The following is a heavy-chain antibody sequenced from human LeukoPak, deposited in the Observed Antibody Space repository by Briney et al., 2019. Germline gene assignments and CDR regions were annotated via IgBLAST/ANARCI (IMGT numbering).Heavy chain of an antibody. D-gene: IGHD3-10*01. V-gene: IGHV3-66*01. CDR1: GFTVNTNY. CDR2: TYTGGST. J-gene: IGHJ1*01. Sequence: GGSLRLSCAASGFTVNTNYMSWVRQAPGKGLEWVSVTYTGGSTSYADSVKGRFTISRDNSKNTLYLQMNSLRAEDTAVYYCARDDEYYYGSGSYLQHWGQGTLVTVSS. CDR3: ARDDEYYYGSGSYLQH.